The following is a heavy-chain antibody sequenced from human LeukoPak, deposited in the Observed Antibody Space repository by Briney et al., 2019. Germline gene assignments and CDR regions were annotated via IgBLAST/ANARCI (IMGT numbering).Heavy chain of an antibody. CDR1: GYPFTSYW. CDR2: IYRRDSDT. J-gene: IGHJ4*02. V-gene: IGHV5-51*01. D-gene: IGHD6-19*01. Sequence: GESLQISCEASGYPFTSYWIGWVRQLPGKGLEWMGIIYRRDSDTRYSPSFQGQVTISADKSISTAYLQWSSLKASDTAMYYCARLGSGSSGWSDYWGQGTLVTVSS. CDR3: ARLGSGSSGWSDY.